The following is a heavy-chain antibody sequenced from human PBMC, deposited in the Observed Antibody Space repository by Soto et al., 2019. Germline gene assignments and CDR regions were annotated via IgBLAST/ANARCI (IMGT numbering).Heavy chain of an antibody. Sequence: GGSLRLSCAASGFTFDDYTMHWVRQAPGKGLEWVSLISWDGGSTYYADSVKGRFTISRDNSKNSLYLQMNSLRTEDTALYYCAKGGYCSSTSCYSLDYWGQGTPVTVSS. CDR1: GFTFDDYT. CDR3: AKGGYCSSTSCYSLDY. V-gene: IGHV3-43*01. J-gene: IGHJ4*02. CDR2: ISWDGGST. D-gene: IGHD2-2*02.